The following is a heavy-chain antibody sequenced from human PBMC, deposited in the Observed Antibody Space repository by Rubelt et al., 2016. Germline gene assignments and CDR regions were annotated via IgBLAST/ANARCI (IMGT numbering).Heavy chain of an antibody. CDR3: ARDRADSSGWYDPFDY. CDR2: GSNK. Sequence: GSNKYYADSVKGRFTISRDNSKNTLYLQMNSLRAEDTAVYYCARDRADSSGWYDPFDYWGQGTLVTVSS. V-gene: IGHV3-33*01. J-gene: IGHJ4*02. D-gene: IGHD6-19*01.